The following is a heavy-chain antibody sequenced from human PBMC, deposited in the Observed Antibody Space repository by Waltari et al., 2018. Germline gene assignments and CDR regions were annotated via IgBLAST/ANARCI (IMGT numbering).Heavy chain of an antibody. CDR1: GLTVSSNY. Sequence: EVQLVESGGGLVQPGGSLRLSCAASGLTVSSNYMSWVRQAPGEGVGWVSVIYSKGNTYYADSVKGRFTTSRDNSKNTLYLQMNSLRAEDTAVYYCARDATYYYGSGSSSGDAFDIWGQGTMVTVSS. CDR2: IYSKGNT. V-gene: IGHV3-66*01. J-gene: IGHJ3*02. D-gene: IGHD3-10*01. CDR3: ARDATYYYGSGSSSGDAFDI.